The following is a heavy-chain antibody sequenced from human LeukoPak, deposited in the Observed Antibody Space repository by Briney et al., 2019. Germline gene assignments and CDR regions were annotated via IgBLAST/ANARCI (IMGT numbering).Heavy chain of an antibody. V-gene: IGHV4-59*01. CDR1: GDSISSSY. CDR3: ARGFYDSSGYSNCFDP. CDR2: IYYTGTT. J-gene: IGHJ5*02. Sequence: SETLSLTCTVSGDSISSSYWSWIRQPPGKTLEWIGYIYYTGTTNYNPSLKSRVTMSIDTSKNQFSLNLNSVTAADTAVYYCARGFYDSSGYSNCFDPWGQGTLATVSS. D-gene: IGHD3-22*01.